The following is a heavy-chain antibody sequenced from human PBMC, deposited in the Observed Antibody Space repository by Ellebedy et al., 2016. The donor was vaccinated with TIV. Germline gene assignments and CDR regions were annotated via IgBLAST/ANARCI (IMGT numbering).Heavy chain of an antibody. CDR1: GFTFSSYA. Sequence: PGGSLRLSCAASGFTFSSYAMSWVRQAPGKGLVWVSAISVSVGSRCYADSVKGRFTISRDNSKNTLYLQMNSLRAEDTAVYYCAKRVTMVREVITYYHYTMDVWGQGTNVIVSS. CDR2: ISVSVGSR. D-gene: IGHD3-10*01. J-gene: IGHJ6*02. CDR3: AKRVTMVREVITYYHYTMDV. V-gene: IGHV3-23*01.